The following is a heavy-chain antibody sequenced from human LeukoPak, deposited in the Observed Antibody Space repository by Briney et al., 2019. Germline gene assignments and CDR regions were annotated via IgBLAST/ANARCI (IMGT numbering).Heavy chain of an antibody. J-gene: IGHJ4*02. V-gene: IGHV3-74*01. Sequence: GGSLRLSCTASGFSFSGHWMHWARQLPGKGLVWVSRISPTGSTTSYADSVKGRFTVSRDNAKSTLYLQVNNLRAEDTAVYYCARGPNSNWSGLDFWGQGTLLTVSS. CDR1: GFSFSGHW. D-gene: IGHD6-6*01. CDR3: ARGPNSNWSGLDF. CDR2: ISPTGSTT.